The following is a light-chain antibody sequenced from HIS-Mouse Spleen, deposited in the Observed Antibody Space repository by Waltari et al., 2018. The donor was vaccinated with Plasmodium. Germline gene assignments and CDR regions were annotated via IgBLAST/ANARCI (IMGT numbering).Light chain of an antibody. CDR2: GKN. CDR3: NSRDSSGNHLV. J-gene: IGLJ3*02. V-gene: IGLV3-19*01. CDR1: SLRSYY. Sequence: SSELTQDPAVSVALGQTVRITCQGDSLRSYYAGWYQQKPGQAPVLVIYGKNNRPPGIPDRFSGSSSGNTASLTITGAQAEDEADYYCNSRDSSGNHLVFGGGTKLTVL.